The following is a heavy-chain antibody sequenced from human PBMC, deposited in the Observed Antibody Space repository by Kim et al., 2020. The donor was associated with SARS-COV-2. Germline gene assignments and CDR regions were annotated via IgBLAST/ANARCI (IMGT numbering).Heavy chain of an antibody. Sequence: GGSLRLSCAASGFTFSSYGMHWVRQAPGKGLEWVAVIWYDGSNKYYADSVKGRFTISRDNSKNTLYLQMNSLRAEDTAVYYCAREKTVAGTSVGSFDYWGQGNLVTVSS. V-gene: IGHV3-33*01. CDR1: GFTFSSYG. J-gene: IGHJ4*02. D-gene: IGHD6-19*01. CDR3: AREKTVAGTSVGSFDY. CDR2: IWYDGSNK.